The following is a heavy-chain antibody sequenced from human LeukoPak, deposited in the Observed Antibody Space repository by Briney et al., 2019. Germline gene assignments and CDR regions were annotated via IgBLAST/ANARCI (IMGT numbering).Heavy chain of an antibody. Sequence: SETLSLTCTVSGGSISSGGYYWSWIRQHPGKGLEWIGYIYYSGSTYYNPSLKSRVTISVDTSKNQFSLKLSSVTAADTAVYYCARYRVLRFFGQFDPWGQGTLVTVSS. D-gene: IGHD3-3*01. J-gene: IGHJ5*02. CDR1: GGSISSGGYY. CDR3: ARYRVLRFFGQFDP. CDR2: IYYSGST. V-gene: IGHV4-31*03.